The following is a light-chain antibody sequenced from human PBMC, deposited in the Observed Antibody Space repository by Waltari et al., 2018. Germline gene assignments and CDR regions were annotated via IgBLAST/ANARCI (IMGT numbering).Light chain of an antibody. V-gene: IGKV3-15*01. CDR3: QQYDNWLGT. CDR1: QSIRSN. CDR2: GAS. Sequence: EKVMTQSPATLSVFPGERATLSCRASQSIRSNLAWYQQKPGQAPRLLIYGASTRATGIPARFSGSGSGTEFTLTISSLQSEDFAVYFCQQYDNWLGTFGQGTKVEIK. J-gene: IGKJ1*01.